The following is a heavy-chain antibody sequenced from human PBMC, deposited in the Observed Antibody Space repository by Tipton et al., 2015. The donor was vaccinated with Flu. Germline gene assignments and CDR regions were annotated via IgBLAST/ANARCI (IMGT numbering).Heavy chain of an antibody. D-gene: IGHD3-10*01. J-gene: IGHJ4*02. CDR1: GGSFSGYY. V-gene: IGHV4-34*01. CDR2: INHSGST. Sequence: LRLSCAVYGGSFSGYYWSWIRQPPGKGLEWIGEINHSGSTNYNPSLKSRVTISVGTSKNQFSLKLSSVTAADTAVYYCARGRITMVRGVNDWGQGTLVTVSS. CDR3: ARGRITMVRGVND.